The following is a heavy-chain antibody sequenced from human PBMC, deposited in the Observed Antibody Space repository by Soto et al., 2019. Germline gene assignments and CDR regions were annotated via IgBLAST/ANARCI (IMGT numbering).Heavy chain of an antibody. CDR1: GFTVSSHY. V-gene: IGHV3-53*02. CDR3: ARESEDLTSNFDY. CDR2: LYASDST. Sequence: EVQLVETGGGLIQPGGSLRLSCAASGFTVSSHYMSWVRQTPGKGLEWVSILYASDSTYYADSMKGRFTVSRDNAKNSVYLEMNSLSAEDTAVYYCARESEDLTSNFDYWGQGTLVTVSS. J-gene: IGHJ4*02.